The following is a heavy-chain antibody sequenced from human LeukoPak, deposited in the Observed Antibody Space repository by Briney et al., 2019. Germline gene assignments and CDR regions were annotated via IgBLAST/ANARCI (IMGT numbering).Heavy chain of an antibody. Sequence: ASVKISCKASVDTFTIYNMHFGRQTPAHGLEWMGIINPSGGSTSYAQKFQGRVTMTRDTSTSTVYMELSSLRSEDTAVYYCARAGWHYWGQGTLVTVSS. D-gene: IGHD6-19*01. CDR1: VDTFTIYN. CDR2: INPSGGST. CDR3: ARAGWHY. V-gene: IGHV1-46*01. J-gene: IGHJ4*02.